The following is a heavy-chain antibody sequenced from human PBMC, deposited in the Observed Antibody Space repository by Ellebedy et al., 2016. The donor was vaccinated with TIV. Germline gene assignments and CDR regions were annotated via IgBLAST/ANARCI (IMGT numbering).Heavy chain of an antibody. CDR2: INPNSGGT. D-gene: IGHD4-17*01. CDR3: ARSEGDYGDPDAFDI. CDR1: GYTFTSYY. J-gene: IGHJ3*02. Sequence: ASVKVSCXASGYTFTSYYMHWVRQAPGQGLEWMGWINPNSGGTNYAQKLQGRVTMTTDTSTSTAYMELRSLRSDDTAVYYCARSEGDYGDPDAFDIWGQGTMVTVSS. V-gene: IGHV1-2*02.